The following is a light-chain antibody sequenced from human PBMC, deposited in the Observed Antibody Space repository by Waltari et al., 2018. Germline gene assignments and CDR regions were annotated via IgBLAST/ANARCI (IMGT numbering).Light chain of an antibody. CDR3: AACDDRLNSWA. V-gene: IGLV1-47*01. CDR2: RDN. J-gene: IGLJ3*02. Sequence: HSVMTQPPSVSGTPGQMVTISCSGISSTVEDLHVVWYKQLPGPAPKLLSHRDNQRPSGVPDRVSGSKSGASASRAISGLRSEDEATYHCAACDDRLNSWAFGGGTNLTVL. CDR1: SSTVEDLH.